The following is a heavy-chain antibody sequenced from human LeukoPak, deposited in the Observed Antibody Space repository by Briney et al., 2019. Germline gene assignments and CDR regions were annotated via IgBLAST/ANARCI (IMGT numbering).Heavy chain of an antibody. D-gene: IGHD5-24*01. CDR3: AKDQRSSYYYGMDV. Sequence: QTGGSLRLSCAASGFIFDDYGMNWVRQAPGKGLGWVSGINWNGGSTGYADSVKGRFTISRDNAKNSLYLQMNSLRAEDTALYYCAKDQRSSYYYGMDVWGQGTTVTVSS. V-gene: IGHV3-20*04. CDR1: GFIFDDYG. CDR2: INWNGGST. J-gene: IGHJ6*02.